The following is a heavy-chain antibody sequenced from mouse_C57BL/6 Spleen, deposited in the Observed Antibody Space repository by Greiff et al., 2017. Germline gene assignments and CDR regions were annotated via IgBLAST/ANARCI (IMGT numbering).Heavy chain of an antibody. V-gene: IGHV2-2*01. CDR2: IWSGGST. J-gene: IGHJ1*03. Sequence: VRLQESGPGLVQPSQSLSITCTVSGFSLTSYGVHWVRQSPGKGLEWLGVIWSGGSTDYNAAFISRLSISKDNSKSQVFFKMNSLQADDTAIYYCASPYYSNYEGYFDVWGTGTTVTVSS. D-gene: IGHD2-5*01. CDR3: ASPYYSNYEGYFDV. CDR1: GFSLTSYG.